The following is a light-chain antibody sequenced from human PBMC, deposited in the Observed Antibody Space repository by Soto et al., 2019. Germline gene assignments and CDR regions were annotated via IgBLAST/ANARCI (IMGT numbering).Light chain of an antibody. CDR1: QNIISN. CDR2: AAS. J-gene: IGKJ1*01. V-gene: IGKV1-39*01. Sequence: DIQMTQSPSSLSASVGDRVTITCRTSQNIISNLNWYQQKPGKAPKPLIYAASNLQSGVPSRFSGSGSGTDFTLTISSLEPEDFATYLCKQTYILPRTLGQGTKVDIK. CDR3: KQTYILPRT.